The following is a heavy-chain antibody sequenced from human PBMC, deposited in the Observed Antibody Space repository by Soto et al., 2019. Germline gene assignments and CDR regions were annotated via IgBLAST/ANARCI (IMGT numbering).Heavy chain of an antibody. CDR2: IYYSGST. Sequence: SETLSLTCSVSGGSISSGYWTWIRQPPGKGLEWIGYIYYSGSTNYNPSLKSRVTISVDTSKNQFSLKLSSVTAADTAVYYCARVTNWFDPWGQGTLVTSPQ. J-gene: IGHJ5*02. CDR3: ARVTNWFDP. D-gene: IGHD2-21*02. CDR1: GGSISSGY. V-gene: IGHV4-59*08.